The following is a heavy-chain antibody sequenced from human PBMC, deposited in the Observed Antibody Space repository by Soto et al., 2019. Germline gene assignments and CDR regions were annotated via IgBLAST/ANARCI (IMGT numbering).Heavy chain of an antibody. J-gene: IGHJ4*02. CDR3: ARGGGSYYAIYYFDD. D-gene: IGHD1-26*01. Sequence: QVQLVQSGAEVKKPGSSVKVSCKASGGTFSSYAISWVRQAPGQGLEWLGGISPIFGTANYAQKCQGRVAITADEATSTAYMELSRLRSEDTAVYYCARGGGSYYAIYYFDDWGQGSLVTFSS. CDR1: GGTFSSYA. CDR2: ISPIFGTA. V-gene: IGHV1-69*01.